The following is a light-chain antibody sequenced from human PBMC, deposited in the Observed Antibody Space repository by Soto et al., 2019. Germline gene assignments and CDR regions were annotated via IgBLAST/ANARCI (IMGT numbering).Light chain of an antibody. CDR1: QGVKTD. CDR2: AAS. Sequence: DIQMTQSPSSVSASVGDRVTITCRASQGVKTDLGWYQQKPGKAPKRLIYAASRLQSGVPSRFSGSGSGTEFTLTISSLQPEDFASYYCLQHYGYPLTFGGGTKVDIK. V-gene: IGKV1-17*01. J-gene: IGKJ4*01. CDR3: LQHYGYPLT.